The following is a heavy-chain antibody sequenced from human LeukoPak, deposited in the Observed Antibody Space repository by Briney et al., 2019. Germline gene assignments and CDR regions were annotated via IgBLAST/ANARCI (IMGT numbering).Heavy chain of an antibody. J-gene: IGHJ4*02. V-gene: IGHV3-74*01. Sequence: GGSLRLSCAASGFSFSSYWMHWVRQAPGKGLVWVSRLNSDGSSTTYADSVKGRFTISRDNAKNSLYLQMNSLRAEDTAVYYCTRDPRRLDYWGQGTLVTVSS. CDR1: GFSFSSYW. CDR2: LNSDGSST. CDR3: TRDPRRLDY.